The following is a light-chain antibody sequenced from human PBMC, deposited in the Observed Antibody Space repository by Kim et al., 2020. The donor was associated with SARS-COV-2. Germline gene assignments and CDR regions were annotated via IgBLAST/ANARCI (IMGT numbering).Light chain of an antibody. J-gene: IGLJ2*01. V-gene: IGLV2-14*01. CDR3: TSYTSSIAWI. CDR2: AVN. CDR1: SSDVGGYNF. Sequence: QSALTQPASVSGSPGQSITISCTGTSSDVGGYNFVSWYQQHPGKAPKLMIYAVNKRPSGVSDRFSGSKSGNTASLTISGLQAEDEADYYCTSYTSSIAWIFGGGTQLTVL.